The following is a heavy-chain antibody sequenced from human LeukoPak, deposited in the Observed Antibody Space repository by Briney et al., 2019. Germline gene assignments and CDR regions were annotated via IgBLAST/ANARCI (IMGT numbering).Heavy chain of an antibody. D-gene: IGHD1-26*01. CDR3: ARVSWSYRWYFDY. CDR1: GGSISSGSYY. V-gene: IGHV4-61*02. Sequence: SETLSLTCTVSGGSISSGSYYWSWIRQPAGKGLEWIGRIYTSGSTNYNPSLKSRVTISVDTSKNQFSLKLSSVTAADTAVYYCARVSWSYRWYFDYWGQGTLVTVSS. J-gene: IGHJ4*02. CDR2: IYTSGST.